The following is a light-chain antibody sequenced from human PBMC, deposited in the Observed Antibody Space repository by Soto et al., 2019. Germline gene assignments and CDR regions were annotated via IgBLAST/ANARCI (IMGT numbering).Light chain of an antibody. V-gene: IGLV2-14*01. CDR2: EVS. J-gene: IGLJ3*02. CDR3: RSYTSSSTWV. CDR1: SSDVGGYNY. Sequence: QSALTQPASVSGSPGQSITISFTGTSSDVGGYNYVSWYQQHPGKAPKLMIYEVSNRPSGVSHRFSGSKSGNTASLNISGLQAEDEADYYCRSYTSSSTWVFGGGTKLTVL.